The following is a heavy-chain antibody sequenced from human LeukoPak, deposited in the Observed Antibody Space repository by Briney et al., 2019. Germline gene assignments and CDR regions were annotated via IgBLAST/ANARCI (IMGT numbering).Heavy chain of an antibody. CDR1: GFTFSSYA. J-gene: IGHJ4*02. D-gene: IGHD6-13*01. CDR2: ISYDGSNK. Sequence: GRSLRLSCAASGFTFSSYAMHWVRQAPGKRLEWEAVISYDGSNKYYADSVKGRFTISRDNSKNTLYLQMNSLRAEDTAVYYCARDQQQLSIDYWGQGTLVTVSS. CDR3: ARDQQQLSIDY. V-gene: IGHV3-30*04.